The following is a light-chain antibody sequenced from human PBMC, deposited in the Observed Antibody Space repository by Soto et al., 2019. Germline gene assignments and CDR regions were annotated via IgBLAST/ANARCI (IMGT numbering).Light chain of an antibody. CDR1: SSNIGAGYH. Sequence: QSVLTQPASVSGAPGQRVTISCTGSSSNIGAGYHVHWYQQLPGTAPKLLIYGNSNRPSGVPDRFSGSKSGTSASLAITGLQAEDEADYYCQSYDSSLSGLYVFGTGTKLTVL. CDR2: GNS. CDR3: QSYDSSLSGLYV. V-gene: IGLV1-40*01. J-gene: IGLJ1*01.